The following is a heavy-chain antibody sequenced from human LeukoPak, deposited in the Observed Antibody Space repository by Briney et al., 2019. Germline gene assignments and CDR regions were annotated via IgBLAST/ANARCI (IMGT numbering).Heavy chain of an antibody. CDR1: GSSFTSYW. Sequence: GESLKISCKASGSSFTSYWIGWVRQMPGKGLERMGIIYPGDSDTRYSPSFQGQVTISADKSISTAYLQWSSLKASDTAMYYCARFYTVVPAAYHFDYWGQGTLVTVSS. D-gene: IGHD2-2*01. CDR2: IYPGDSDT. J-gene: IGHJ4*02. V-gene: IGHV5-51*01. CDR3: ARFYTVVPAAYHFDY.